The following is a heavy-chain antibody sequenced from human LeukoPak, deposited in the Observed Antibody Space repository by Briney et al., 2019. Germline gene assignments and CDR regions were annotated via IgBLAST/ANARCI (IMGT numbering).Heavy chain of an antibody. CDR3: ARQTHYTPAFDY. Sequence: SQTHSLTCAVSGDSVSSNSAAWNWIRQSPSRGLEWLGRTYYRSKWYNDYAVSVKSRVTISRNTSKNQFSLKLTSVTAADTAVYYCARQTHYTPAFDYWGQGTLVTVSS. V-gene: IGHV6-1*01. J-gene: IGHJ4*02. CDR1: GDSVSSNSAA. D-gene: IGHD2-15*01. CDR2: TYYRSKWYN.